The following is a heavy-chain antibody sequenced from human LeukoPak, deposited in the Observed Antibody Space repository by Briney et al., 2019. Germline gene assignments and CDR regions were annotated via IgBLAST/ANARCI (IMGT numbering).Heavy chain of an antibody. CDR3: AGVIEYSSSAGFDY. D-gene: IGHD6-6*01. Sequence: GGSLRLSCAASGFASSSYSMNCVGQAPGKGLEGGSSISSSSSYRYYAHSVKVRFTISRDNEKSSLYLQMNSLRAEDTAVYYCAGVIEYSSSAGFDYWGQGTLVTVSS. CDR1: GFASSSYS. CDR2: ISSSSSYR. J-gene: IGHJ4*02. V-gene: IGHV3-21*01.